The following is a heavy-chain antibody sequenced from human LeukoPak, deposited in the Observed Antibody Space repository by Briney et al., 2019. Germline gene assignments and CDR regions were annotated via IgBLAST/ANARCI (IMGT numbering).Heavy chain of an antibody. CDR3: AKLAKYFYGSETYYFFEH. Sequence: PGGSLRLSCVASGFTLSSYNMNWVRQAPGKGLEWVSSISSSSYIYHADSVKGRFTISRDNAKNSLYLQMNSLRVEDTAVYYCAKLAKYFYGSETYYFFEHWGQGTPATASS. J-gene: IGHJ4*02. CDR1: GFTLSSYN. CDR2: ISSSSYI. V-gene: IGHV3-21*01. D-gene: IGHD3-10*01.